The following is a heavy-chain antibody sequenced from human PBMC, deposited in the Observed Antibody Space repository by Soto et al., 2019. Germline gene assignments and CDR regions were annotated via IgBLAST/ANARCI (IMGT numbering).Heavy chain of an antibody. CDR2: VTHDGTLY. CDR1: GFIFSSGA. J-gene: IGHJ4*02. Sequence: QVRLVESGGGVVQPGRSLRLSCVASGFIFSSGAMHWVRQVPGKGLEWLAVVTHDGTLYPYADSVKGRFSISRDNSRKTLYLQMNGLRPEDTAVYYCVKDRSNTWSSDYWGQGTLVTVSS. D-gene: IGHD2-8*02. CDR3: VKDRSNTWSSDY. V-gene: IGHV3-30*18.